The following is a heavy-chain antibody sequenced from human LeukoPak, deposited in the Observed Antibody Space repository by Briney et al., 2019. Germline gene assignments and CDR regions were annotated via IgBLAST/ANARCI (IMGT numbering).Heavy chain of an antibody. Sequence: GGSLRLSCAASGFTFSSYSMNWVRQAPGKGLEWVSSISSSSSYIYYADSVKGRFTISRDNAKNSLYLQMNSLRAEDTAVYYCASSSLRGSDAFDTWGQGTMVTVSS. CDR3: ASSSLRGSDAFDT. J-gene: IGHJ3*02. D-gene: IGHD3-16*01. V-gene: IGHV3-21*01. CDR1: GFTFSSYS. CDR2: ISSSSSYI.